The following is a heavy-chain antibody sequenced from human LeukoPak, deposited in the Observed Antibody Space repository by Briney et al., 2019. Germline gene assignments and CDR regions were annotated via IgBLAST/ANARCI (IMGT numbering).Heavy chain of an antibody. CDR1: GFTFSSYA. Sequence: TGGSLRLSCAASGFTFSSYAMSWVRQAPGKGLEWVSAISGSGGSTYYADSVKGRFTISRDNSKNTLYLQMNSLRAEDTAVYYCAIYCSSTSCIGGYWGQGTLVTVSS. D-gene: IGHD2-2*01. V-gene: IGHV3-23*01. J-gene: IGHJ4*02. CDR2: ISGSGGST. CDR3: AIYCSSTSCIGGY.